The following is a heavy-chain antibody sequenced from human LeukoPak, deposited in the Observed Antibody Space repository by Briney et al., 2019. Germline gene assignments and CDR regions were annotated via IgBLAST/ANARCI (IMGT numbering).Heavy chain of an antibody. CDR3: ARILAWHASYYFDY. CDR2: ISSSSTYI. CDR1: GFTFSSYN. Sequence: GGSLRLSCAASGFTFSSYNMNWVRQAPGKGLEWVSSISSSSTYIYYADSVKGRFTISRDNAKNSLYLQMSSLRAEDTAVYYCARILAWHASYYFDYWGQGTLVTVSS. V-gene: IGHV3-21*01. J-gene: IGHJ4*02.